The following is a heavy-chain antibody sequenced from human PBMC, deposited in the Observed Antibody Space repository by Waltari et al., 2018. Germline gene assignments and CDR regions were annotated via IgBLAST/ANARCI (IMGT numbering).Heavy chain of an antibody. CDR1: GGSISSYY. Sequence: QVQLQESGPGLVKPSETLSLTCTVSGGSISSYYWSWIRQPPGKGLEWIGYIYYSGSTNYTPSLKSRVTLSVDTSKNQFSLKLSSVTAADTAVYYCARDITIFGVVIHSYGMDVWGQGTTVTVSS. CDR3: ARDITIFGVVIHSYGMDV. J-gene: IGHJ6*02. V-gene: IGHV4-59*01. D-gene: IGHD3-3*01. CDR2: IYYSGST.